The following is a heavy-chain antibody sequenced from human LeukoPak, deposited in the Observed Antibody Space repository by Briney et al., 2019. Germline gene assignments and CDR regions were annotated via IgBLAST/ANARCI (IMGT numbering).Heavy chain of an antibody. D-gene: IGHD6-13*01. CDR1: GFTFRRYA. V-gene: IGHV3-30-3*01. CDR2: ISYDGSNK. CDR3: TRAPRTAANFDY. Sequence: GRSLRLSCPASGFTFRRYAMHWVRQAPGKGLEWVEVISYDGSNKYYVDSVKGRFTISRDNSKNTLYLQMNSLRPEDTAVYFCTRAPRTAANFDYWGQGTLVTVSS. J-gene: IGHJ4*02.